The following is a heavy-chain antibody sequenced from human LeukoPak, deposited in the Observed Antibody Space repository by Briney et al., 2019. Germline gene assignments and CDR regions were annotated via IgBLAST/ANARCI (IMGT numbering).Heavy chain of an antibody. CDR1: GYIFSSYG. CDR2: TSAYNGNT. J-gene: IGHJ4*02. V-gene: IGHV1-18*01. CDR3: ARERIYYYDSSGPPLDY. Sequence: ASVKVSCKASGYIFSSYGISWVRQAPGQGLEWMGWTSAYNGNTNYAQKLQGRVTMTTDTSTSTAYMELRSLRSDDTAVYYCARERIYYYDSSGPPLDYWGQGTLVTVSS. D-gene: IGHD3-22*01.